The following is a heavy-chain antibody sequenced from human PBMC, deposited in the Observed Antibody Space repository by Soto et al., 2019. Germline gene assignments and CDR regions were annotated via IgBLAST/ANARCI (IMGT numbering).Heavy chain of an antibody. J-gene: IGHJ4*02. CDR3: AREPASIDS. V-gene: IGHV3-7*01. Sequence: GGSLRLSCSVSGFTFSNYWMSWVRQAPGKGLEWVANIKQDGREKYYVDSVKGRFTISRDNAKNSLFLQMNSLRVEDTAVYYCAREPASIDSWGQGTQVTVSS. CDR2: IKQDGREK. CDR1: GFTFSNYW.